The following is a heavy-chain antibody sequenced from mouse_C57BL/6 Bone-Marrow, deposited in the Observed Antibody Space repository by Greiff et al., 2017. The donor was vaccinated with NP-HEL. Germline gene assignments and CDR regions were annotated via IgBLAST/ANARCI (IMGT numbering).Heavy chain of an antibody. J-gene: IGHJ1*03. V-gene: IGHV5-12*01. CDR1: GFTFSDYY. CDR3: ARHPWLLRNWYFDV. D-gene: IGHD2-3*01. CDR2: ISNGGGST. Sequence: EVKVVESGGGLVQPGGSLKLSCAASGFTFSDYYMYWVRQTPEKRLEWVAYISNGGGSTYYPDTVKGRFTISRDNAKNTLYLQMSRLKSEDTAMYYCARHPWLLRNWYFDVWGTGTTVTVSS.